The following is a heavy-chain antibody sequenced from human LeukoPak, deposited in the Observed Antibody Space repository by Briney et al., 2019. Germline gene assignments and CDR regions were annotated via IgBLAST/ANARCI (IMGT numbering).Heavy chain of an antibody. CDR1: GGSISNNY. CDR2: IYYSGST. J-gene: IGHJ4*02. V-gene: IGHV4-59*01. Sequence: PSETLSLTYTVSGGSISNNYWSWYRQPSGKGLEWIGYIYYSGSTNYNPSLKSRVTISVDTSKSQFSLKLSSVTAADTAVYYCASHKGFWGQGTLVTVSS. CDR3: ASHKGF.